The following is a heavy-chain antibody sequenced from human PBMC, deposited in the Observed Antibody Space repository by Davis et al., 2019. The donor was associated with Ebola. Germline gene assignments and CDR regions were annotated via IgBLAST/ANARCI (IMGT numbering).Heavy chain of an antibody. Sequence: PSETLSLTCAVYGGSFSGYYWSWIRQPPGKGLEWIGYIYHSGSTYYNPSLKSRVTISVDTSKNQFSLKLSSVTAADTAVYYCARGRDYYYYGMDVWGQGTTVTVSS. J-gene: IGHJ6*02. D-gene: IGHD5-24*01. CDR3: ARGRDYYYYGMDV. CDR1: GGSFSGYY. CDR2: IYHSGST. V-gene: IGHV4-34*01.